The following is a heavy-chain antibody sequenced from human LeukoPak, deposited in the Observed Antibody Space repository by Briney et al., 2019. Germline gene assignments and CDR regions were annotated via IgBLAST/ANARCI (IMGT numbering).Heavy chain of an antibody. D-gene: IGHD6-13*01. CDR3: ATRIGNSSSWTLYYFDY. J-gene: IGHJ4*02. V-gene: IGHV4-31*03. CDR1: GGSISSGGYY. Sequence: SQTLSLTCTVSGGSISSGGYYWSWIRQHPGKGLEWIGYIYYSGSTYYNPSLKSRVTISVDTSKNQFSLKLSSVTAADTAVYYCATRIGNSSSWTLYYFDYWGQGTLVTVSS. CDR2: IYYSGST.